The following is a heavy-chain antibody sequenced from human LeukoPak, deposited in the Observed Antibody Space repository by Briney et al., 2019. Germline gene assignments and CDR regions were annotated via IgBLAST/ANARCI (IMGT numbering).Heavy chain of an antibody. J-gene: IGHJ4*02. V-gene: IGHV3-30*02. CDR1: GFTFSSYG. D-gene: IGHD3-22*01. Sequence: GGSLRLSCAASGFTFSSYGMHWVRQAPGKGLEWVAFIRYDGSNKYYADSVKGRFTISRDNSKNMLYLQMNSLRAEDTAVYYCAKDLLHYYDSSGIFDYWGQGTLVTVSS. CDR3: AKDLLHYYDSSGIFDY. CDR2: IRYDGSNK.